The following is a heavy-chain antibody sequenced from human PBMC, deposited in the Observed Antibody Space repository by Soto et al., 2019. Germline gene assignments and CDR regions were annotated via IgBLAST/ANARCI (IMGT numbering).Heavy chain of an antibody. V-gene: IGHV1-8*01. CDR3: VREGMDV. CDR1: GYTFTSYD. Sequence: QVQLVQSGAEVKKPGASVKVSCKASGYTFTSYDINWVRQATGQGLEWMGYTNPNSGNTVYAQQFQGRVTMTWDTSITTAYMELSSLRSEDTAVYYCVREGMDVRGQGTTVTVSS. J-gene: IGHJ6*02. CDR2: TNPNSGNT.